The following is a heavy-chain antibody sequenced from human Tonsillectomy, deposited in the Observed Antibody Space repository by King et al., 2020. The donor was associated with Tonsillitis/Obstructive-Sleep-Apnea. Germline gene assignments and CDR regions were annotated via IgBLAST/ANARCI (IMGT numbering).Heavy chain of an antibody. J-gene: IGHJ4*02. D-gene: IGHD4-17*01. CDR1: GFTFTSYA. Sequence: VQLVESGGGVVQPGRSLRLSCAASGFTFTSYAIHWVRQAPGKGLEWVAVISYDGSNKYYADSVKGRFTISRDNSKNTLYLQMNSLRAEDTAVYYCARGYGEDSLGDYWGQGTLVTVSS. CDR2: ISYDGSNK. CDR3: ARGYGEDSLGDY. V-gene: IGHV3-30*04.